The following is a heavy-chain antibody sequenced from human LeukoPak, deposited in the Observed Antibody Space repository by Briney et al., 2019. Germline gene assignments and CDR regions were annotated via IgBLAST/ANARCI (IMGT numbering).Heavy chain of an antibody. J-gene: IGHJ4*02. CDR1: GFTFSNFA. V-gene: IGHV3-23*01. D-gene: IGHD6-19*01. CDR3: AKAGSSGWSSSGGDY. CDR2: ISGSGGST. Sequence: GGSLRLSCTASGFTFSNFAMSWVRQAPGKGLEWVSTISGSGGSTFYADSVKGRFPISRDNSKNTLLLQMNSLRAEGTAIYYCAKAGSSGWSSSGGDYWGQGSLVTVSS.